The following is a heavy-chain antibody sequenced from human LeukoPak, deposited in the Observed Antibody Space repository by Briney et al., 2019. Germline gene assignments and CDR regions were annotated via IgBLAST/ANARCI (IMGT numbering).Heavy chain of an antibody. D-gene: IGHD2-2*01. J-gene: IGHJ4*02. CDR1: GYTFTDYD. CDR2: INSNSGGT. V-gene: IGHV1-2*02. CDR3: ARDGGPYCSSTSCPLDY. Sequence: ASVKVSCKASGYTFTDYDIHWLRQAPGQGLEWMGWINSNSGGTNYAQKFQGRVTMTRDRSISTAYMELRSLRSDDTAVYYCARDGGPYCSSTSCPLDYWGQGTLVTVSS.